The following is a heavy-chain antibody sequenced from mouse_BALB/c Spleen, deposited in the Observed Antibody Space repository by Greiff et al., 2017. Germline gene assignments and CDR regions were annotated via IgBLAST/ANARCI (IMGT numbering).Heavy chain of an antibody. CDR3: ARDYYDSSYAMDY. V-gene: IGHV1-14*01. CDR2: INPYNDGT. D-gene: IGHD1-1*01. CDR1: GYTFTSYV. J-gene: IGHJ4*01. Sequence: EVKLQQSGPELVKPGASVKMSCKASGYTFTSYVMHWVKQKPGQGLEWIGYINPYNDGTKYNEKFKGKATLTSDKSSSTAYMELSRLTSEDSAVYYCARDYYDSSYAMDYWGQGTSVTVSS.